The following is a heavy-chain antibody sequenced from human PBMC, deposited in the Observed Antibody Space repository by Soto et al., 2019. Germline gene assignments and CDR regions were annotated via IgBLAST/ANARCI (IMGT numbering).Heavy chain of an antibody. CDR2: IHPGESDT. V-gene: IGHV5-51*01. Sequence: GESRKISCKSYGYSFTTYWIAWVRQVPGKVLEWMGSIHPGESDTRYSPSFQGQVTISADRCITAAYLQWSSLKASDTAMYYCARHEATYYNFYGMDVWGQGTTVPV. J-gene: IGHJ6*02. CDR1: GYSFTTYW. CDR3: ARHEATYYNFYGMDV.